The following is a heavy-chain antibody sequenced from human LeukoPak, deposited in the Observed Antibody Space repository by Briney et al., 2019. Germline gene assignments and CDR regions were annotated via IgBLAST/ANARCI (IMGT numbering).Heavy chain of an antibody. J-gene: IGHJ4*02. D-gene: IGHD4-17*01. CDR2: IIPIFGTA. V-gene: IGHV1-69*05. CDR1: GGTFSTYA. Sequence: SVKASCKASGGTFSTYAISWVRQAPGQGLEWMGGIIPIFGTANYAQKFQGRVTITTDESTSTAYMELSSLRSEDTAVYYCASVTTGTFDYWGQGTLVTVSS. CDR3: ASVTTGTFDY.